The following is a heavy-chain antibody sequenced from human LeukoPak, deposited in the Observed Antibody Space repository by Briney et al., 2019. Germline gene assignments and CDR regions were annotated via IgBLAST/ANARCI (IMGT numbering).Heavy chain of an antibody. CDR2: ISHTGGST. J-gene: IGHJ4*02. CDR3: AKANSGSYLDYFDS. Sequence: GRSLRLSCAASGFTFSSYGMHWVRQAPGRGLEWVSTISHTGGSTHYADSVKGRFTISRDNSKNTVYLQVNTVRADDTAVYYCAKANSGSYLDYFDSWGREPWSPSPQ. V-gene: IGHV3-23*01. D-gene: IGHD1-26*01. CDR1: GFTFSSYG.